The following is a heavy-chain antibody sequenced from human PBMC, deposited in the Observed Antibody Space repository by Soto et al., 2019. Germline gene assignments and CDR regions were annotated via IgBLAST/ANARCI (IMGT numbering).Heavy chain of an antibody. J-gene: IGHJ6*02. Sequence: PSETLSLTCAVYGGSFSGYYWSWIRQPPGKGLEWIGENNDSGSSNYNPSLKSRVTISLDTSKNQFSLKLSSVTAADTAVYYCARVVVVPADIFGYYNGLDVWGQGTQVTVSS. D-gene: IGHD2-2*01. CDR3: ARVVVVPADIFGYYNGLDV. CDR1: GGSFSGYY. CDR2: NNDSGSS. V-gene: IGHV4-34*01.